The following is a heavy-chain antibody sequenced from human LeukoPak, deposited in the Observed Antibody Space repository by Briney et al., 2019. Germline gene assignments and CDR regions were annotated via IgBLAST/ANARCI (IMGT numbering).Heavy chain of an antibody. CDR3: ARDHPSRGDTFDI. CDR2: IYYSGST. J-gene: IGHJ3*02. CDR1: GGSISSGGYY. Sequence: PSQTLSLTCTVSGGSISSGGYYWSWIRQHPGKGLEWIGYIYYSGSTYYNPSLKSRVTISVDTSKNQFSLKLSSVTAADTAVYYCARDHPSRGDTFDIWGQGTMVTVSS. D-gene: IGHD3-16*01. V-gene: IGHV4-31*03.